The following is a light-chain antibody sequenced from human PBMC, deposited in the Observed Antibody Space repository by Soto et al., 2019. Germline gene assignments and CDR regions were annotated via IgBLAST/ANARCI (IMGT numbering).Light chain of an antibody. Sequence: DIQMTQSPSSLSASVGDRVTITCRASQGISTYLNWYQQKPGKDPKVLIYAASSLQSGVPSRFSGSGSETDFNLTISSLQTEDFATYSCQQTNSITWTFGQGTKVDIK. CDR2: AAS. J-gene: IGKJ1*01. CDR1: QGISTY. V-gene: IGKV1-39*01. CDR3: QQTNSITWT.